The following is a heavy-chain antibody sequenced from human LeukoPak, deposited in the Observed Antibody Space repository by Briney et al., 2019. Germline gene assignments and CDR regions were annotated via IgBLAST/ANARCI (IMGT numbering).Heavy chain of an antibody. V-gene: IGHV4-30-4*08. CDR3: ARGGGSSWYPSLFDY. CDR2: IYYSGST. D-gene: IGHD6-13*01. J-gene: IGHJ4*02. Sequence: SETLSLTCTVSGGSISSGDYYWSWIRQPPGKGLEWIGYIYYSGSTYYNPSLKSRVTMSVDTSKNQFSLKLSSVTAADTAVYYCARGGGSSWYPSLFDYWGQGTLVTVSS. CDR1: GGSISSGDYY.